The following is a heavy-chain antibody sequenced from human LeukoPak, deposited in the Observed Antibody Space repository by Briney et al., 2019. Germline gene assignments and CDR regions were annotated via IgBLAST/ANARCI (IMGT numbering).Heavy chain of an antibody. Sequence: ASVKVSCKASGYTFTGYYMHWVRQAPGQGLEWMGWINPNSGGTNYAQKFQGRVTMTRDTSISTAYMELSRLRSDDTAVYYCARDLGCSGGSCRDYWGQGTPVTVSS. CDR1: GYTFTGYY. CDR3: ARDLGCSGGSCRDY. CDR2: INPNSGGT. J-gene: IGHJ4*02. V-gene: IGHV1-2*02. D-gene: IGHD2-15*01.